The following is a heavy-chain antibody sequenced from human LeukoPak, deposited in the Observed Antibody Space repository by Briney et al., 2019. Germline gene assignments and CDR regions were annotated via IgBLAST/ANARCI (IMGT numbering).Heavy chain of an antibody. D-gene: IGHD3-22*01. J-gene: IGHJ4*02. V-gene: IGHV4-30-4*01. CDR1: GGSISSGDYY. Sequence: SETLSLTCTVSGGSISSGDYYWSWIRQPPGKGLEWIGYIYYSGSTYYNPSLKSRVTISVDTSKNQFSLKLSSVTAADTAVYYCARDNYYDSSGYYYWGQGTLATVSS. CDR3: ARDNYYDSSGYYY. CDR2: IYYSGST.